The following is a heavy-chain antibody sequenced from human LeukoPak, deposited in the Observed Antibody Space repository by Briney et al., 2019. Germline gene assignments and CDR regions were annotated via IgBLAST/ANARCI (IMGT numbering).Heavy chain of an antibody. D-gene: IGHD3-22*01. CDR2: IRQDGSEE. Sequence: GGSLRLSCAASGFTFSSYWMSWVRQAPGKGLEWVANIRQDGSEEFYVDSVKGRFAISRDNAKNSLYLQMNSLRAEDTAVYYCARDGDDSSGYYGDYWGQGTLVTVSS. J-gene: IGHJ4*02. CDR3: ARDGDDSSGYYGDY. CDR1: GFTFSSYW. V-gene: IGHV3-7*01.